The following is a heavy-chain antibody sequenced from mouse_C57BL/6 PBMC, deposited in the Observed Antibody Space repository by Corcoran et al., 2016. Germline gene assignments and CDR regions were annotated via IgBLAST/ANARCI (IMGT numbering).Heavy chain of an antibody. CDR1: GYTFTDYY. V-gene: IGHV1-26*01. CDR2: MNPNNGGT. D-gene: IGHD1-1*01. J-gene: IGHJ4*01. CDR3: ARGIINNAMDY. Sequence: EVQLQQSGPELVKPGASVKISCKASGYTFTDYYMNWVKQSHGKSLEWIGDMNPNNGGTSYNQKFKGKATLTVDKSSRTAYMERRSLTAEDSAVYYCARGIINNAMDYWGQGTSVTVSS.